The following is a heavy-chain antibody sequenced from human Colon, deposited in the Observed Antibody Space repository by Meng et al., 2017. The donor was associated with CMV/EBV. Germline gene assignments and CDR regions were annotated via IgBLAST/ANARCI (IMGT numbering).Heavy chain of an antibody. Sequence: GESLKISCAASGFTFSSYEMNWVRQAPGKGLEWVSSISGGTTYISYADSVKGRFTISRDNSNNTLFLQMNALRAEDTAVYYCAKGAEYSNFWTAPEWGQGTLVTVSS. CDR3: AKGAEYSNFWTAPE. CDR2: ISGGTTYI. V-gene: IGHV3-21*04. J-gene: IGHJ4*02. CDR1: GFTFSSYE. D-gene: IGHD3/OR15-3a*01.